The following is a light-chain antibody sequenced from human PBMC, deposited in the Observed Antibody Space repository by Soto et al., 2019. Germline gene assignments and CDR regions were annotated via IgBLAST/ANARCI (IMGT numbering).Light chain of an antibody. Sequence: DIQMTQSPSTLSASVGDRVTITCRASESISDWVAWYQQKPGQAPKFLIYKASILESGVPSRFSGSGSGTEFPLTISSLQPDDFAIYYCQQYDTYPTTFGQGTKVEIK. J-gene: IGKJ1*01. CDR1: ESISDW. CDR3: QQYDTYPTT. V-gene: IGKV1-5*03. CDR2: KAS.